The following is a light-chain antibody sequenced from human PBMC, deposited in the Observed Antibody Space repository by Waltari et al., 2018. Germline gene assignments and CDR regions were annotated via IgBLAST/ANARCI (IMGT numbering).Light chain of an antibody. V-gene: IGKV1-5*03. J-gene: IGKJ5*01. CDR3: QQYSSWPQT. Sequence: TCRASQSISSWLAWYQQKPGKAPKLLIYKASSLESGVPSRFSGGGSGTDFTLTISSLQPDDFATYYCQQYSSWPQTFGQGTRLEIK. CDR1: QSISSW. CDR2: KAS.